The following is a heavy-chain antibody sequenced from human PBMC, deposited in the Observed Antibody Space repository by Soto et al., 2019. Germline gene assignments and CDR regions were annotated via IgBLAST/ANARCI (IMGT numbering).Heavy chain of an antibody. J-gene: IGHJ4*02. D-gene: IGHD6-13*01. CDR1: GGSISSSNW. V-gene: IGHV4-4*02. CDR2: IYHSGST. CDR3: ARLPLSSSWAAGGGDY. Sequence: SETLSLTCAVSGGSISSSNWWSWVRQPPGKGLEWIGEIYHSGSTNYNPSLKSRVTISVDNSKNQFSLKLSSVTAADTAVYYCARLPLSSSWAAGGGDYWGQGTLVTVS.